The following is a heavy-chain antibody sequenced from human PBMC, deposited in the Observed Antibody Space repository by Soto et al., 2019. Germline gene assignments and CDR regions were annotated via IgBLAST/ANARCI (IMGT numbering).Heavy chain of an antibody. V-gene: IGHV4-39*01. CDR2: IYYSGST. D-gene: IGHD3-22*01. J-gene: IGHJ3*02. Sequence: QLQLQESGPGLVKPSETLSLTCTVSGGSISSSSYYWGWIRQPPGKGLEWIGSIYYSGSTYYNPSLKSRVTISVDTSKNQFSLKLSSVTAADTAVYYCARPRPVSYYYDSSGYYSFDIWGQGTMVTVSS. CDR1: GGSISSSSYY. CDR3: ARPRPVSYYYDSSGYYSFDI.